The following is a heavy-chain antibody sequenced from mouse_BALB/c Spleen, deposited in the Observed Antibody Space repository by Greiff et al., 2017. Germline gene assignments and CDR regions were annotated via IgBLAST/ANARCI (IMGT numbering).Heavy chain of an antibody. CDR1: GYAFTNYL. CDR3: ARDRDYRYGAMDY. Sequence: VQLQQSGAELVRPGTSVKVSCKASGYAFTNYLIEWVKQRPGQGLEWIGVINPGSGGTNYNEKFKGKATLTADKSSSTAYMQLSSLTSDDSAVYFCARDRDYRYGAMDYWGQGTSVTVSS. D-gene: IGHD2-14*01. J-gene: IGHJ4*01. V-gene: IGHV1-54*01. CDR2: INPGSGGT.